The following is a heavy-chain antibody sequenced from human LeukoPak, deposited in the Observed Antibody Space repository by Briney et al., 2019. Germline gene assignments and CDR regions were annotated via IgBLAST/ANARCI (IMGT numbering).Heavy chain of an antibody. CDR2: IIPIFGTA. CDR1: GYTFTSYG. Sequence: GASVKVSCKASGYTFTSYGISWVRQAPGQGLEWMGGIIPIFGTANYAQKFQGRVTITTDESTSTAYMELSSLRSEDTAVYYCARAIPDPKQLELAGWFDPWGQGTLVTVSS. D-gene: IGHD6-6*01. V-gene: IGHV1-69*05. J-gene: IGHJ5*02. CDR3: ARAIPDPKQLELAGWFDP.